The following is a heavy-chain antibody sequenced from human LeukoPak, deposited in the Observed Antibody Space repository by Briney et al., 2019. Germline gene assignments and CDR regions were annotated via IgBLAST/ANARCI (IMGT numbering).Heavy chain of an antibody. CDR1: GYTFTSYD. CDR2: MNPNSGNT. D-gene: IGHD3-10*01. J-gene: IGHJ5*02. CDR3: ARPGERGDWFDP. V-gene: IGHV1-8*01. Sequence: ASVNVSCKASGYTFTSYDINWVRQATGQGLEWMGWMNPNSGNTGYAQKFQGRVTMNRNTSISTAYMELSSLRSEDTAVYYCARPGERGDWFDPWGQGTLVTVSS.